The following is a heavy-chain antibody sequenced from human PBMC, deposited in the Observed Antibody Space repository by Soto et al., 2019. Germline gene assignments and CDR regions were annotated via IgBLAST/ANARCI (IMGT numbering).Heavy chain of an antibody. V-gene: IGHV3-53*01. CDR1: GLTISGKKY. J-gene: IGHJ3*01. CDR3: PNSPEREHDYDV. CDR2: LYDVDGS. D-gene: IGHD1-1*01. Sequence: HPGGSLRLSCAAFGLTISGKKYVAWVRQAPGKGLEWVSALYDVDGSFYADSVKGRFTTSSDSSKTTVYLQMNDLRPDDTAVYYCPNSPEREHDYDVWGQGTTVTVSS.